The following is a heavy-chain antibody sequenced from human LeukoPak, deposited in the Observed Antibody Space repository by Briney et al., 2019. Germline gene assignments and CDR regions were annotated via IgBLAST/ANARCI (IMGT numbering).Heavy chain of an antibody. CDR1: GYTFTSYD. V-gene: IGHV1-2*02. Sequence: ASVKVSCKASGYTFTSYDINWVRQAPGQGLEWMGWINPNSGGTNYAQKFQGRVTMTRDTSISTAYMELSRLRSDDTAVYYCARGAPYYFDYWGQGTLVTVSS. CDR2: INPNSGGT. J-gene: IGHJ4*02. CDR3: ARGAPYYFDY.